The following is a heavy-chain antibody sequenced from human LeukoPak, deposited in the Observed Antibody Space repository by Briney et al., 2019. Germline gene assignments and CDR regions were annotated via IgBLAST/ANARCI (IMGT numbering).Heavy chain of an antibody. CDR2: IYYSGST. CDR3: ARVIPAAIFAVDWFDP. V-gene: IGHV4-30-4*01. Sequence: SETLSLTCTVSGGSTSSGDYYWSWIRQPPGKGLEWIGYIYYSGSTYYNPSLKSRVTISVDTSKNQFSLKLSSVTAADTAVYYCARVIPAAIFAVDWFDPWGQGTLVTVSS. D-gene: IGHD2-2*01. J-gene: IGHJ5*02. CDR1: GGSTSSGDYY.